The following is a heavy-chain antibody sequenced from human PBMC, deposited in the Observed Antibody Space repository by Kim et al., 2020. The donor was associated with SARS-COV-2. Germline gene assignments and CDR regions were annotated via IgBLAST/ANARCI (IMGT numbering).Heavy chain of an antibody. V-gene: IGHV4-34*01. CDR1: GGSFSGYY. D-gene: IGHD5-18*01. CDR2: INHSGST. Sequence: SETLSLTCAVYGGSFSGYYWSWIRQPPGKGLEWIGEINHSGSTNYNPSLKSRVTISVDTSKNQFSLKLSSVTAADTAVYYCAREKVDTAMVRVSKIGID. J-gene: IGHJ4*01. CDR3: AREKVDTAMVRVSKIGID.